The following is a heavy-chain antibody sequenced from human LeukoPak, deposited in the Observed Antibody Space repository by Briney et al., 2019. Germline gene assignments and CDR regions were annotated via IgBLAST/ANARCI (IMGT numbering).Heavy chain of an antibody. CDR1: GFTFDDYG. CDR3: AELGITMIGGV. D-gene: IGHD3-10*02. Sequence: GGSLRLSCAASGFTFDDYGMTWVRQAPGKGLEWVSGISWNGGSSGYADSVKGRFTIPRDNAKNSLYLQMNSLRDEDTAVYYCAELGITMIGGVWGKGTTVTISS. CDR2: ISWNGGSS. V-gene: IGHV3-20*04. J-gene: IGHJ6*04.